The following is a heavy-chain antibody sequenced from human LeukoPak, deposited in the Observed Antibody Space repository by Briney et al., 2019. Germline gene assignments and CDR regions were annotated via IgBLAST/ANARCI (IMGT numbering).Heavy chain of an antibody. V-gene: IGHV3-48*01. CDR3: ARPPGYYYYYYMDV. CDR1: GSTFSTYS. J-gene: IGHJ6*03. Sequence: GGSLRLSCAASGSTFSTYSMNWVRQAPGKGLEWVSYISSSSSTIYYADSVKGRFTISRDNAKNSLYLQMNSLRAEDTAVYYCARPPGYYYYYYMDVWGKGTTVTVSS. CDR2: ISSSSSTI.